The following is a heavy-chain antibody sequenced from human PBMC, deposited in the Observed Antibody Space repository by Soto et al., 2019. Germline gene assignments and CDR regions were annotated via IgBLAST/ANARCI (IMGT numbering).Heavy chain of an antibody. Sequence: PGGSLRLSCAASGFTFDDYAMHWVRQAPGKGLEWVSGISWNSGSIGYADSVKGRFTISRDNAKNSLYLQMNSLRAEDTALYYCAKDTSYSGSYYRFDIWGQGTMVTVSS. D-gene: IGHD1-26*01. CDR2: ISWNSGSI. J-gene: IGHJ3*02. V-gene: IGHV3-9*01. CDR3: AKDTSYSGSYYRFDI. CDR1: GFTFDDYA.